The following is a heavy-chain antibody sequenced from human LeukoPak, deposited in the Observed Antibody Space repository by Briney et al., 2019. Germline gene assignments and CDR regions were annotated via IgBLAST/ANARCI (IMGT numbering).Heavy chain of an antibody. CDR1: GYTFTGYH. V-gene: IGHV1-2*06. CDR3: ARDYCSSTSCLFDY. J-gene: IGHJ4*02. CDR2: INPNSGDT. D-gene: IGHD2-2*01. Sequence: ASVKVSCKASGYTFTGYHMHWVRQAPGQGLEWMGRINPNSGDTNYAQKFQGRVTMTRDTSISTAYIELSRLRSDDTAVYYCARDYCSSTSCLFDYWGQGTLVTVSS.